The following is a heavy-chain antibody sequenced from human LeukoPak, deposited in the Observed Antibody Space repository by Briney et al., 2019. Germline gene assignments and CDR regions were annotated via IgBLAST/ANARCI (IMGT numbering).Heavy chain of an antibody. V-gene: IGHV1-18*01. CDR3: AREPADSSGYYYPPDY. J-gene: IGHJ4*02. CDR2: ISAYNGNT. Sequence: ASVTVSSKASGYTFTIYGISWVRQAPGQGLEWMGWISAYNGNTNYAQKLQGRVTMTTDTSTSTAYMELRSLRSDDTAVYYCAREPADSSGYYYPPDYWGQGTLVTVSS. D-gene: IGHD3-22*01. CDR1: GYTFTIYG.